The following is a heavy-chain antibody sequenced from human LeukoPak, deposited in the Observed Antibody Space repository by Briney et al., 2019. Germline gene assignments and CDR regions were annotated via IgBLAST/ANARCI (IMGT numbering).Heavy chain of an antibody. CDR3: ARGNDIAGVYYYYGMDV. CDR2: INPNSGGT. CDR1: GYTFTGYY. D-gene: IGHD1-1*01. V-gene: IGHV1-2*02. Sequence: ASVKVSCKASGYTFTGYYMHWVRQAPGQGLEWMGWINPNSGGTNYAQKFQGRVTMTRDTSISTAYMELSRLRSDDTAVYYCARGNDIAGVYYYYGMDVWGQGTTVTVSS. J-gene: IGHJ6*02.